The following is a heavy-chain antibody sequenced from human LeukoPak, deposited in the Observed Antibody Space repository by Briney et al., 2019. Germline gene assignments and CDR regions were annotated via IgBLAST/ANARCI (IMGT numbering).Heavy chain of an antibody. V-gene: IGHV3-11*01. J-gene: IGHJ4*02. CDR2: ISSSGSTI. CDR3: ARAVVVDIAATKLDY. Sequence: GGSLRLSCAASGFTFSDYYMSWIRQAPGKGLEWVSYISSSGSTIYYADSVKGRFTISRDNAKNSLYLQMNSLRAEDTAVYYCARAVVVDIAATKLDYWGQGALVTVSS. D-gene: IGHD5-12*01. CDR1: GFTFSDYY.